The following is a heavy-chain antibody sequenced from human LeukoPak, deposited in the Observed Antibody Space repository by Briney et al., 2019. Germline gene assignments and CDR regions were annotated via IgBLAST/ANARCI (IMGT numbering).Heavy chain of an antibody. Sequence: GGSLRLSCAASGFTFSTSGMNWVRQAPGKGLEWVSNISGSGGGGSTYYADSVKGRFTISRDNSKNTLYLQMNSLRAEDTAVYYCAKSGLNRFDYWGQGTLVTVSS. V-gene: IGHV3-23*01. CDR2: ISGSGGGGST. J-gene: IGHJ4*02. CDR3: AKSGLNRFDY. CDR1: GFTFSTSG. D-gene: IGHD2-15*01.